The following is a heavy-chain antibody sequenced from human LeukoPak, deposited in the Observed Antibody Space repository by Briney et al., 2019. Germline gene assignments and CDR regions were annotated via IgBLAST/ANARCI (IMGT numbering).Heavy chain of an antibody. V-gene: IGHV3-30*02. Sequence: GGSLSPSCAPFGFTFSRYWMSWVRQAPGKGLEWVSFIRYDGSNKYYADSVKGRFTISRDNSKNTLYLQMNSLRAEDTAVYYCAKTHHYYDILTGYFDYWGQGTLVTVSS. J-gene: IGHJ4*02. CDR2: IRYDGSNK. CDR1: GFTFSRYW. CDR3: AKTHHYYDILTGYFDY. D-gene: IGHD3-9*01.